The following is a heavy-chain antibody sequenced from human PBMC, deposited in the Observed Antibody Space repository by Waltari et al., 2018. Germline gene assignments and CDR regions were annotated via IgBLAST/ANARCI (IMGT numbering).Heavy chain of an antibody. D-gene: IGHD3-3*01. V-gene: IGHV3-23*01. CDR3: AKDSLRFLEWLLFDY. J-gene: IGHJ4*02. CDR1: GFTFSSYA. Sequence: EVQLLESGGGLVQPGGSLRLSCAASGFTFSSYAMSWVRQAPGKGLEWVSAISGIGGSTYYADSVKGRFTISRDNSKNTLYLQMNSLRAEDTAVYYCAKDSLRFLEWLLFDYWGQGTLVTVSS. CDR2: ISGIGGST.